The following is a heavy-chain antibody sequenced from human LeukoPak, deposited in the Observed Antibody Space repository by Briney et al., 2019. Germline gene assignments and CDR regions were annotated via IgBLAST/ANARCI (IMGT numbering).Heavy chain of an antibody. J-gene: IGHJ1*01. CDR1: GFTFSSYA. Sequence: PGGSLRLSCAASGFTFSSYAMSWVRQAPGKGLEWVSAISGSGGSTYYADSVKGRFTISRDNSKNTLYLQMNSLRAEDTAVYYCAKFGPAPTLDYYDIGPFQHWGQGTLVTVSS. CDR2: ISGSGGST. D-gene: IGHD3-22*01. V-gene: IGHV3-23*01. CDR3: AKFGPAPTLDYYDIGPFQH.